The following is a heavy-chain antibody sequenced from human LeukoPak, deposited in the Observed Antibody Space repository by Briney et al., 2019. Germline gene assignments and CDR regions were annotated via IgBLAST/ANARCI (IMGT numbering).Heavy chain of an antibody. CDR2: ISSNGGST. D-gene: IGHD2-2*01. CDR3: ARGRGYCSSTSCPAGY. J-gene: IGHJ4*02. V-gene: IGHV3-64*01. Sequence: GESLRLSCAASGFTFSSYAMHWVRQAPGKGLEYVSAISSNGGSTYYANSVKGRFTISRDNSMNTLYLQMGSLRAEDMAVYYCARGRGYCSSTSCPAGYWGQGTLVTVSS. CDR1: GFTFSSYA.